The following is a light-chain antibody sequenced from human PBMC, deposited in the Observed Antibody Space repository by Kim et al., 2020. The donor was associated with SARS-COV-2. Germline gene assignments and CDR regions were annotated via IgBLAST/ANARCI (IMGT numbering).Light chain of an antibody. CDR1: SSHVGGYNY. Sequence: SITTSCTGTSSHVGGYNYVSWYQQHPGKAPKLMIYEVSNRPSGVSNRFSGSKSGNTASLTISGLQAEDEADYYCSSYTRSSTNYVFGTGTKVTVL. V-gene: IGLV2-14*01. J-gene: IGLJ1*01. CDR2: EVS. CDR3: SSYTRSSTNYV.